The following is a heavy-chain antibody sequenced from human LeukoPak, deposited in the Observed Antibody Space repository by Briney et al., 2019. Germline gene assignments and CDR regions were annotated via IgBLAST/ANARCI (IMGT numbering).Heavy chain of an antibody. J-gene: IGHJ3*02. D-gene: IGHD2-21*01. Sequence: SETLSLTCAVSGGSISSGGYSWSWIRQPPGKGLEWIGYIYHSGSTYYNPSLKSRVTISVDRSKNQFSLKLSSVTAADTAVYYCARESHIPPGAFDIWGQGTVVTVSS. CDR3: ARESHIPPGAFDI. CDR2: IYHSGST. CDR1: GGSISSGGYS. V-gene: IGHV4-30-2*01.